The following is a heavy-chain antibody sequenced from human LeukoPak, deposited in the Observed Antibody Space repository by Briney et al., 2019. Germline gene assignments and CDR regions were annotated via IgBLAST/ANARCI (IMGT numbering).Heavy chain of an antibody. J-gene: IGHJ5*02. CDR2: ISSSSSTI. V-gene: IGHV3-48*01. CDR3: ARDVGMGS. CDR1: GFTFSSYS. Sequence: PGGSLRLSCAASGFTFSSYSMNWVRQAPGKGLEWVSYISSSSSTIYYADSVKGRFTISRDNAKNSLYLQMNSLRAEDTAVYYCARDVGMGSWGQGTLVTVSS. D-gene: IGHD1-26*01.